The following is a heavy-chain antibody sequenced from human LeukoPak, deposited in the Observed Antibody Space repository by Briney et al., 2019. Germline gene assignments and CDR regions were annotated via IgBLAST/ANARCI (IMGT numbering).Heavy chain of an antibody. CDR2: ISSSSTYK. CDR1: GFMFNSYV. D-gene: IGHD2-15*01. CDR3: TRAFEGYCSSGRCPDFDY. Sequence: GGSLRLSCAASGFMFNSYVMNWVRQAPGEGLEWVSSISSSSTYKNYPDSVRGRFTISRDNAKDLLYLQMNSLRAEDTAVYYCTRAFEGYCSSGRCPDFDYWGQGALVTVSS. J-gene: IGHJ4*02. V-gene: IGHV3-21*01.